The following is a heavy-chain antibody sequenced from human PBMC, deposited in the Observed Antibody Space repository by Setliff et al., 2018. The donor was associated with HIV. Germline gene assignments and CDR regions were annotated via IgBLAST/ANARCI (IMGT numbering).Heavy chain of an antibody. CDR2: IGGHGSII. J-gene: IGHJ4*02. D-gene: IGHD3-22*01. CDR3: AKDRYYDSSGSPFDY. CDR1: GFTFSEYY. V-gene: IGHV3-11*04. Sequence: GGSLRLSCAASGFTFSEYYMSWIRQAPGKGLEWISFIGGHGSIIHYADSVKGRFTISRDNSKNTLYLQMNSLRAEDTAVYYCAKDRYYDSSGSPFDYWGQGTLVTVSS.